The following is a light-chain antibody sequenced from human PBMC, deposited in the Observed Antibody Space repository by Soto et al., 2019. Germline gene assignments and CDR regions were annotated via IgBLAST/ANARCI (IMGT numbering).Light chain of an antibody. CDR1: QSVSSD. CDR3: QQYNNWPQT. J-gene: IGKJ1*01. CDR2: SAS. V-gene: IGKV3-15*01. Sequence: EIVLTQSPGTLSLYPGERATLSCRASQSVSSDLAWYHQKPGQAPRLLIYSASTRATGIPARFSGSGSGTEFTLTINSLQSEDFAVYYCQQYNNWPQTCGQGTKGE.